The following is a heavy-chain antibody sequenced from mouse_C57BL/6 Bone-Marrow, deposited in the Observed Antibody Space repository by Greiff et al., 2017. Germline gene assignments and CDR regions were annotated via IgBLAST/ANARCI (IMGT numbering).Heavy chain of an antibody. V-gene: IGHV1-81*01. CDR2: IYPRSGNT. J-gene: IGHJ3*01. CDR3: ARDEDYGGRAWFAY. Sequence: QVQLKQSGAELARPGASVKLSCKASGYTFTSYGISWVKQRTGQGLEWIGEIYPRSGNTYYNEKFKGKATLTADKSSSTAYMELRSLTSEDSAVYFWARDEDYGGRAWFAYWDRGTLVTVSA. D-gene: IGHD1-1*02. CDR1: GYTFTSYG.